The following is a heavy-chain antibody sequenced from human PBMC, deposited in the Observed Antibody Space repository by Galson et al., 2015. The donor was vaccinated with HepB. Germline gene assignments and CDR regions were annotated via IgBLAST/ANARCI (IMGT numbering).Heavy chain of an antibody. V-gene: IGHV6-1*01. CDR3: ARAAIIVVLGSSYYGMDV. Sequence: CAISGDSVSSNSAAWNWIRQSPSRGLEWLGRTYYRSKWYLDYAISVKSRITINPDTSKNQFSLQLNSVTPEDTAVYYCARAAIIVVLGSSYYGMDVWGQGTTVTASS. D-gene: IGHD2-15*01. CDR1: GDSVSSNSAA. CDR2: TYYRSKWYL. J-gene: IGHJ6*02.